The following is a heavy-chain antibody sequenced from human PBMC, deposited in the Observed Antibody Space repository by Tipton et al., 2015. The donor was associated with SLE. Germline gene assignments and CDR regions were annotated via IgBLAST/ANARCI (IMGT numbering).Heavy chain of an antibody. J-gene: IGHJ6*03. CDR2: MSDSGDT. V-gene: IGHV4-38-2*01. Sequence: TLSLTCVVSGYSISSGYYWGWIRQPPGKGPEWIGHMSDSGDTNYNPSLKSRVTISLDTSRSQISLRLNSVTAADTAIYYCVKGQEVAATNSYYYMDVWGKGTTVSVS. D-gene: IGHD6-19*01. CDR3: VKGQEVAATNSYYYMDV. CDR1: GYSISSGYY.